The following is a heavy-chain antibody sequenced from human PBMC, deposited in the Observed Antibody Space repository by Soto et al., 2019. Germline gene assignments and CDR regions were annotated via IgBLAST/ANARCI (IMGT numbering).Heavy chain of an antibody. D-gene: IGHD6-19*01. CDR1: GYSFTGYW. CDR2: IYPGDSDT. V-gene: IGHV5-51*01. Sequence: GESLKSSCNGSGYSFTGYWIGWVRQMPGKVREWMGIIYPGDSDTRYSPSFQGQVTISADKSISTAYLQWSSLKASDTAMYYCARLPPSNGWSYDASDLWGQGTMVTVSS. CDR3: ARLPPSNGWSYDASDL. J-gene: IGHJ3*01.